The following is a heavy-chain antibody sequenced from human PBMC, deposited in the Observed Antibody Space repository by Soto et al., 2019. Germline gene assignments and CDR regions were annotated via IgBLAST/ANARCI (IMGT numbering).Heavy chain of an antibody. CDR3: ARGRIVPPSGYCSGGSCYSSHFDY. D-gene: IGHD2-15*01. V-gene: IGHV4-34*01. CDR1: GGSFSGYY. CDR2: INHSGST. J-gene: IGHJ4*02. Sequence: QVQLQQWGAGLLKPSETLSLTCAVYGGSFSGYYWSWIRQPPGKGLEWIGEINHSGSTNYNPSLKSRVTISVDTSKNQFSLKLSSVTAADTAVYYCARGRIVPPSGYCSGGSCYSSHFDYWGQGTLVTVSS.